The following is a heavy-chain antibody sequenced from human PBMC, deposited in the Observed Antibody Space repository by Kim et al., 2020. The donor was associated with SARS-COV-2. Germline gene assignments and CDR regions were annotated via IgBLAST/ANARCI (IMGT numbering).Heavy chain of an antibody. V-gene: IGHV3-66*02. CDR2: IYSGGST. D-gene: IGHD3-3*01. CDR3: ARDTIFGVVTAYYYYGMDV. CDR1: GFTVSSNY. Sequence: GGSLRLSCAASGFTVSSNYMSWVRQAPGKGLEWVSVIYSGGSTYYADSVKGRFTISRDNSKNTLYLQMNSLRAEDTAVYYCARDTIFGVVTAYYYYGMDVWGQGTTVTVSS. J-gene: IGHJ6*02.